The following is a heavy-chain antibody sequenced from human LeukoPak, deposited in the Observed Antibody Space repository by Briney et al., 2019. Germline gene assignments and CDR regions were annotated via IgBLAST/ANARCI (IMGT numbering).Heavy chain of an antibody. V-gene: IGHV3-30*03. CDR2: ISYDGSNK. D-gene: IGHD3-3*01. J-gene: IGHJ4*02. CDR1: GFTFSSYG. Sequence: GGSLRLSCAASGFTFSSYGMSWVRQAPGKGLEWVAVISYDGSNKYYADSVKGRFTISRDNSKNTLYLQMNSLRAEDTAVYYCASATIFGVVLYYWGQGTLVTVSS. CDR3: ASATIFGVVLYY.